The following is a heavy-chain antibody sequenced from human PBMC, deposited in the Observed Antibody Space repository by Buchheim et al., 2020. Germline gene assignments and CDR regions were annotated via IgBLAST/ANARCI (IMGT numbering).Heavy chain of an antibody. V-gene: IGHV3-48*02. D-gene: IGHD3-3*01. CDR1: GFTFSSYS. J-gene: IGHJ4*02. CDR3: AREQPNYDFWSALGAFDY. Sequence: EVQLVESGGGLVQPGGSLRLSCAASGFTFSSYSMNWVRQAPGKGLEWVSYISSSSSTIYYADSVKCRFTIPRDNAKNSLYLQMNSLRDEDTAVYYCAREQPNYDFWSALGAFDYWGQGTL. CDR2: ISSSSSTI.